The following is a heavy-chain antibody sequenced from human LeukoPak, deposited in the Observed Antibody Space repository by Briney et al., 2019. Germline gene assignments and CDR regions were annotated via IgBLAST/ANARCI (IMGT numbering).Heavy chain of an antibody. J-gene: IGHJ3*02. CDR1: GGTFSSYA. CDR2: IIPILGIA. V-gene: IGHV1-69*04. Sequence: SVKVSCKASGGTFSSYAISWVRQAPGQGLEWMGRIIPILGIANYAQKFQGRVTITADKSSSTAYMELSSLRSEDTAVYYCARDKDDDAFDIWGQGTMVTVSS. CDR3: ARDKDDDAFDI.